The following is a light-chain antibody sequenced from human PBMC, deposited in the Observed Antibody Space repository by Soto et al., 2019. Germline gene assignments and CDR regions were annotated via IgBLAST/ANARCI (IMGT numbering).Light chain of an antibody. V-gene: IGLV2-14*03. J-gene: IGLJ1*01. Sequence: QSALTQPASVSGSPGQSITISCTGTSRDVGAYNYVSCYQHHPGKAPKLMIYDVTNRPSGVSHRFSGSKSGNTASLTISGLQAEDEADYYCSSYTGSGTLYVFGTGTKLTVL. CDR1: SRDVGAYNY. CDR2: DVT. CDR3: SSYTGSGTLYV.